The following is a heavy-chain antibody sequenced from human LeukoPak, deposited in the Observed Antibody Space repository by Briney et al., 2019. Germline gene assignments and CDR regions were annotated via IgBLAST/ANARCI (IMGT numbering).Heavy chain of an antibody. Sequence: ASVKVSCKASGSTFTSYGISWVRQAPGQGLEWMGWISAYNGNTNYAQKLQGRVTMTTDTSTSTAYMELRSLRSDDTAVYYCARIEGWYDSSGYLSDFDYWGQGTLVTVSS. J-gene: IGHJ4*02. D-gene: IGHD3-22*01. V-gene: IGHV1-18*01. CDR2: ISAYNGNT. CDR3: ARIEGWYDSSGYLSDFDY. CDR1: GSTFTSYG.